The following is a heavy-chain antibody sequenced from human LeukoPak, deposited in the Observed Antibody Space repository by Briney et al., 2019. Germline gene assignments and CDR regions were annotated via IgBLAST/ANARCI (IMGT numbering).Heavy chain of an antibody. J-gene: IGHJ4*02. CDR3: AIPPGYCGNDCSFDH. CDR1: GYSFSNYW. V-gene: IGHV5-51*01. CDR2: IYPGDYET. Sequence: GESLKISCEGSGYSFSNYWIGWVRQMPGKGLEWMGIIYPGDYETRYSPSFQGLVTISVDKSISTAYLQWSSLKASDTAMYYCAIPPGYCGNDCSFDHWGQGTLVTVSS. D-gene: IGHD2-21*02.